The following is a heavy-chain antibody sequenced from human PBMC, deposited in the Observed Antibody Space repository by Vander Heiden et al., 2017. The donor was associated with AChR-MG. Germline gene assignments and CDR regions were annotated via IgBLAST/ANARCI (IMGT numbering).Heavy chain of an antibody. CDR2: INAGNGDT. J-gene: IGHJ1*01. V-gene: IGHV1-3*01. Sequence: QVQLVQSGPAAKKPGASVRVSCKPSVYPLTRYTIHWVRQVPEQRLEWLGRINAGNGDTKYLQKCQGRVTITRDTSANTAYMELSRLRTDDTAVFYCARGYSSGRFDFQLWGQGTLVTVSS. D-gene: IGHD6-19*01. CDR1: VYPLTRYT. CDR3: ARGYSSGRFDFQL.